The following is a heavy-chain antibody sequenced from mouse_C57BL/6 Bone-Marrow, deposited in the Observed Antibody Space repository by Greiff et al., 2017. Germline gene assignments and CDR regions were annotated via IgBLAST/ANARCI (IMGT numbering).Heavy chain of an antibody. CDR1: GYTFTSYW. CDR3: AREGYYGSSWFAY. D-gene: IGHD1-1*01. J-gene: IGHJ3*01. Sequence: QVQLQQPGAELVKPGASVKLSCKASGYTFTSYWMQWVKQRPGQGLEWIGEIDPSDSYTNYNQKFKGQATLPVDTASSTAYMQLSSLTSEDSAVYYCAREGYYGSSWFAYWGQGTLVTVSA. V-gene: IGHV1-50*01. CDR2: IDPSDSYT.